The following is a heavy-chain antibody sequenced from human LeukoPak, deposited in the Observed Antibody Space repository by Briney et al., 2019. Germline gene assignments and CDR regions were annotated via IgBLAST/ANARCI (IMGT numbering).Heavy chain of an antibody. D-gene: IGHD6-25*01. CDR3: AKERIAAAGRSFDY. Sequence: PGGSLRLSCAASGFTFSSYGMHWVRQAPGKGLEWGAVIWYDGSNKYYADSVKGRFTISRDNSKNTLYLQMNSLGAEDTAVYYCAKERIAAAGRSFDYWGQGTLVTVSS. CDR1: GFTFSSYG. V-gene: IGHV3-33*06. CDR2: IWYDGSNK. J-gene: IGHJ4*02.